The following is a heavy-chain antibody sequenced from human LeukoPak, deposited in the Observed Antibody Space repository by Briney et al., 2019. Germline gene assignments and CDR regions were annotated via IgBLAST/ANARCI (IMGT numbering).Heavy chain of an antibody. D-gene: IGHD1-26*01. Sequence: GGSLRLSCAASGFTFRNAWMSWVRHAPGKGLEWVGRIKSKTDGGTTDYAAPVKGRFTISRDDSKNTLYLQMNSLKTEDTAVYYCTTVTGSEHAFDIWGQGTMVTVSS. CDR3: TTVTGSEHAFDI. CDR2: IKSKTDGGTT. V-gene: IGHV3-15*01. J-gene: IGHJ3*02. CDR1: GFTFRNAW.